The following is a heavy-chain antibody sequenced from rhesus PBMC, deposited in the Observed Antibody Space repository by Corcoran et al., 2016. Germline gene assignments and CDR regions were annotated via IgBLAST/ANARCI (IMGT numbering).Heavy chain of an antibody. CDR3: ARRPVLVVVATNRFDV. V-gene: IGHV4-160*01. CDR1: GGSFSSYW. J-gene: IGHJ5-1*01. Sequence: QVQLQESGPGLVKPSETLSLTCAVSGGSFSSYWWGWIRQPPGKGLEWIGSRYASRESTAYNPSLKSRATISRDTSKNHFSRKLTSVTAADTAVYYCARRPVLVVVATNRFDVWGPGVLVTVSS. D-gene: IGHD2-21*01. CDR2: RYASREST.